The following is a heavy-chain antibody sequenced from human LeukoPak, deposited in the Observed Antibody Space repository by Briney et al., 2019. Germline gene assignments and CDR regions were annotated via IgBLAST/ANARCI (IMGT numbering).Heavy chain of an antibody. CDR2: IYNGGSP. CDR3: ASSDSSGYYYAYFQH. D-gene: IGHD3-22*01. CDR1: GGSISTYY. V-gene: IGHV4-4*07. J-gene: IGHJ1*01. Sequence: PSETLSLTCTVSGGSISTYYWSWIRQPAGKGLEWIGRIYNGGSPNYNPSLKSRVTMSVDTSRNQFSLKLSSVTAADTAVYYCASSDSSGYYYAYFQHWGQGTLVTVPS.